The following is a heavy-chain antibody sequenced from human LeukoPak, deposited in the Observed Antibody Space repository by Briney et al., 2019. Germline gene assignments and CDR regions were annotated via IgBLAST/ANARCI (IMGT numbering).Heavy chain of an antibody. J-gene: IGHJ4*02. CDR2: INPNSGGT. CDR3: ARVDGSGTLEANLFDY. D-gene: IGHD3-10*01. CDR1: GYTFSGHY. Sequence: ASVKVSCKASGYTFSGHYMHWVRQAPGQGLEWLGWINPNSGGTNYAQKLQGRVTMTRDTSTSTVYMELSSLRSEDTAVYYCARVDGSGTLEANLFDYWGQGTLVTVPS. V-gene: IGHV1-2*02.